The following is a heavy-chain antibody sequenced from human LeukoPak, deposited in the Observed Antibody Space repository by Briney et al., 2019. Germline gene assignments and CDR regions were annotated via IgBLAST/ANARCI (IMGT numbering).Heavy chain of an antibody. Sequence: GGSLRLSCAASGFTFSSYSMNWVRQAPGKGLEWVSSISSSSSYIYYADSVKGRFTISRDNAKNSLYLQMNSLRAEDTAVYYCARDGLTIFGVAPTRFYYYMDVWGKGTTVTVSS. J-gene: IGHJ6*03. CDR2: ISSSSSYI. CDR3: ARDGLTIFGVAPTRFYYYMDV. V-gene: IGHV3-21*01. D-gene: IGHD3-3*01. CDR1: GFTFSSYS.